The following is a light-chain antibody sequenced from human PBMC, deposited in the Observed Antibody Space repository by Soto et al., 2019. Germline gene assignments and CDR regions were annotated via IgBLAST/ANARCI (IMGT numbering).Light chain of an antibody. CDR3: SSYTSSSTPYV. CDR2: EVS. Sequence: QSVVTQTPSASGTPGQRVTFSCSGGSTNIGGNYVSWYQQHPGKAPKLMIYEVSNRPSGVSNRFSGSKSGNTASLTISGLQAEDEADYYCSSYTSSSTPYVFGTGTKLTVL. CDR1: STNIGGNY. J-gene: IGLJ1*01. V-gene: IGLV2-14*01.